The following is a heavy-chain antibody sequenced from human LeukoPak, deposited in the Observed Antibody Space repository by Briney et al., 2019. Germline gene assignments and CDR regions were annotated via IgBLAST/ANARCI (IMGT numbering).Heavy chain of an antibody. V-gene: IGHV2-70*11. D-gene: IGHD6-13*01. CDR2: IDWDDDK. Sequence: ESGPTLVNPTQTLTLTCTFSGFSLSTSGMCVSWIRQPPGKALEWLARIDWDDDKYYSTSLKTRLTTSKDISKNQVVLTMTNMDPVDTATYYCARSRIAAAGNWFDPWGQGTLVTVSS. CDR3: ARSRIAAAGNWFDP. CDR1: GFSLSTSGMC. J-gene: IGHJ5*02.